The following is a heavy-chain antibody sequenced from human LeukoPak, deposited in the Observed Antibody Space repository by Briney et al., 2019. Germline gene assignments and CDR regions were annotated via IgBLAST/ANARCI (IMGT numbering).Heavy chain of an antibody. Sequence: ASVKVSCKASGYTFTGYYMHWVRQAPGQGLEWMGGINPNSGGTNYAQKFQGRVTMTRDTSISTAYMELSRLRSDDTAVYSCARDWTEDYSKSYYYYSMDVWGKGTTVTVSS. CDR3: ARDWTEDYSKSYYYYSMDV. CDR2: INPNSGGT. V-gene: IGHV1-2*02. CDR1: GYTFTGYY. J-gene: IGHJ6*03. D-gene: IGHD4-11*01.